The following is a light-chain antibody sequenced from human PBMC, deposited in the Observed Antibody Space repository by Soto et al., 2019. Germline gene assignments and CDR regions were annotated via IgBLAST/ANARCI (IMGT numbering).Light chain of an antibody. Sequence: AIRMTQSPSSFSASTGDRVTITCRASQGISSYLAWYQQKPGKAPKLLIYAASTLQSGVPSRFSGSGSGTDFTLTISCLQSEDFAVYYCQHYNNWLGTFGGGTKVEIK. CDR3: QHYNNWLGT. V-gene: IGKV1-8*01. CDR2: AAS. CDR1: QGISSY. J-gene: IGKJ4*01.